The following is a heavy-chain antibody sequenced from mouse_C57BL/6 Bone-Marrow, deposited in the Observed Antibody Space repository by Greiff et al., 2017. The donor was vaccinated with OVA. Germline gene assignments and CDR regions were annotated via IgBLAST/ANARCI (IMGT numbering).Heavy chain of an antibody. CDR1: GFTFTDYY. CDR3: ARYNTTVPFAY. J-gene: IGHJ3*01. D-gene: IGHD1-1*01. Sequence: EVHLVESGGGLVQPGGSLSLSCAASGFTFTDYYMSWVRQPPGKALEWLGFIRNKANGHTTEYSASVKGRFTISRDNSQSILYLQMNALRAEDSATYYCARYNTTVPFAYWGQGTLVTVSA. CDR2: IRNKANGHTT. V-gene: IGHV7-3*01.